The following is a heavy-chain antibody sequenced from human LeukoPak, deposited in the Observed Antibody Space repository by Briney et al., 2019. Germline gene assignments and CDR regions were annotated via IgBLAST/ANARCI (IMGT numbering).Heavy chain of an antibody. CDR2: FDPEDGET. CDR1: GYTLTELS. V-gene: IGHV1-24*01. CDR3: ATVGARGPSTAFDI. J-gene: IGHJ3*02. Sequence: ASVTVSCKVSGYTLTELSMHWVRQAPGKGGEWMGGFDPEDGETIYAQKFQGRVTMTEDTSTDTAYMELSRLRSEDTAVYYCATVGARGPSTAFDIWGQGTMVTVSS.